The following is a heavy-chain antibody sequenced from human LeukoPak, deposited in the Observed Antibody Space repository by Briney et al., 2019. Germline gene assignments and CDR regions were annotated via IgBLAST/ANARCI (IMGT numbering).Heavy chain of an antibody. J-gene: IGHJ5*02. V-gene: IGHV1-24*01. D-gene: IGHD6-13*01. CDR1: GYTLTELS. Sequence: ASVKVSCKVSGYTLTELSMHWVRQAPGKGLEWMGGFDPEDGETIYAQKFQGRVTMTEDTSTDTAYMELSSLGSEDTAVYYCARIAAAGTWRAFDPWGQGTLVTVSS. CDR2: FDPEDGET. CDR3: ARIAAAGTWRAFDP.